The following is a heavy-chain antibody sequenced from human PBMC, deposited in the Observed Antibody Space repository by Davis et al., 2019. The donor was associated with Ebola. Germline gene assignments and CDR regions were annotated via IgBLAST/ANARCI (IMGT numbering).Heavy chain of an antibody. V-gene: IGHV3-23*01. Sequence: GESLKISCAAPGFTFSNYAMSWVRQAPGKGLEWVSAISGSGANTYYAVSVKGRFTISRDNSKNTLYLQMNSLRAEDTAVYYCAKDGGAYSSSWYLDYWGQGTLVTVSS. CDR3: AKDGGAYSSSWYLDY. J-gene: IGHJ4*02. D-gene: IGHD6-13*01. CDR2: ISGSGANT. CDR1: GFTFSNYA.